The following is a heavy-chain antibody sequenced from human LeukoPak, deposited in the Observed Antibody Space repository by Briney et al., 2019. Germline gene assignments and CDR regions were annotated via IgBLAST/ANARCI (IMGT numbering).Heavy chain of an antibody. Sequence: ASVKVSCKASGYTFTGYYMHWVRQAPGQGLELMGWINPNSGGTNYAQKFQGWVTMTRDTSISTAYMELSRLRSDDTAVYYCAISRRGYCSSTSCYGGWFDPWGQGTLVTVSS. CDR2: INPNSGGT. D-gene: IGHD2-2*01. J-gene: IGHJ5*02. CDR1: GYTFTGYY. V-gene: IGHV1-2*04. CDR3: AISRRGYCSSTSCYGGWFDP.